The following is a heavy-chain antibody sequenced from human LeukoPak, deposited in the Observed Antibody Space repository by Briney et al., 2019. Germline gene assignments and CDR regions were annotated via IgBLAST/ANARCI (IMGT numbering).Heavy chain of an antibody. CDR3: ARSYCGSDCYEGFDY. V-gene: IGHV1-18*01. Sequence: ASVKVSCKASGYTFTSYVISWVRQAPGQGLEWMGWISAYNGNTNYAQKFQDRVTMTTDTSTSTAYMELRSLRSDDTAVYYCARSYCGSDCYEGFDYWGQGTLVTVSS. D-gene: IGHD2-21*02. J-gene: IGHJ4*02. CDR1: GYTFTSYV. CDR2: ISAYNGNT.